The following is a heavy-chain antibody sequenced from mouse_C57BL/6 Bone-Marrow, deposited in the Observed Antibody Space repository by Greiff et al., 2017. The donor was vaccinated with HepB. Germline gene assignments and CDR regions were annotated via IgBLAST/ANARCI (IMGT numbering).Heavy chain of an antibody. V-gene: IGHV5-4*01. J-gene: IGHJ1*03. CDR2: ISDGGSYT. CDR3: AREDTTVVRYFDV. Sequence: EVKLVESGGGLVKPGGSLKLSCAASGFTFSSYAMSWVRQTPEKRLEWVATISDGGSYTYYPDNVKGRFTISRDNAKNNLYLQMSHLKSEDTAMYYCAREDTTVVRYFDVWGTGTTVTVSS. D-gene: IGHD1-1*01. CDR1: GFTFSSYA.